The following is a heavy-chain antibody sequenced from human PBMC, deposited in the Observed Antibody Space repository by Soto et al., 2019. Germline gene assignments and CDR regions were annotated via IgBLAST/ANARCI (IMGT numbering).Heavy chain of an antibody. CDR3: ARHFSHVLTDTNWFDP. Sequence: QLQLQESGPGLVKPSETLSLTCTVSGGSISSTSYHWGWIRQPPGKGLEWIATIYYSGGTYYNPSLRGRAPISVDTSKNQFSLRLSSVTAADTAVYYCARHFSHVLTDTNWFDPWGQGTLVSVSS. J-gene: IGHJ5*02. CDR2: IYYSGGT. D-gene: IGHD3-9*01. V-gene: IGHV4-39*01. CDR1: GGSISSTSYH.